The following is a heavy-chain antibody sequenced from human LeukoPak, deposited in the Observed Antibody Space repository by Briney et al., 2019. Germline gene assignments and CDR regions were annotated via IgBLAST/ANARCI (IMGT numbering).Heavy chain of an antibody. CDR3: ARHHYYGMDV. V-gene: IGHV4-34*01. Sequence: PSETLSLTCAVYGGSFSAYYWSWIRQPPGKGLEWIGEIDHSGSTNYKPSLKSRVTISVDTSKNQFSLKLSSVTAADTAVYYCARHHYYGMDVWGQGTTVTVSS. CDR2: IDHSGST. J-gene: IGHJ6*02. CDR1: GGSFSAYY.